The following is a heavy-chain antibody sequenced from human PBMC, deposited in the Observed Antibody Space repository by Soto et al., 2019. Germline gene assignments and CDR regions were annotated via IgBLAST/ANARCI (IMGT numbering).Heavy chain of an antibody. CDR1: GFTFSSYS. D-gene: IGHD3-22*01. Sequence: GGSLRLSCAASGFTFSSYSMNWVRQAPGKGLEWVSAISGSGVDTNYADSVKGRFTISRDNSKNTLYLQMNSLRAEDTAVYYCAKDQNYYDNRPTDYWGQGTPVTVSS. V-gene: IGHV3-23*01. CDR2: ISGSGVDT. CDR3: AKDQNYYDNRPTDY. J-gene: IGHJ4*02.